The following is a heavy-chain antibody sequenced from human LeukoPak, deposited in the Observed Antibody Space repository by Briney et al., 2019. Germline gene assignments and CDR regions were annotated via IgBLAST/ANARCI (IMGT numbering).Heavy chain of an antibody. CDR2: IYYSGST. J-gene: IGHJ4*02. CDR3: ARAAAYDFWSGYLFFDY. D-gene: IGHD3-3*01. Sequence: SETLSLTCTVSGGSISSYYWSWIRQPPGKGLEWIGYIYYSGSTNYNPSLKSRVTISVDTSKNQFSLKLSSVTAADTAVYYCARAAAYDFWSGYLFFDYWGQGTLVTVSS. CDR1: GGSISSYY. V-gene: IGHV4-59*01.